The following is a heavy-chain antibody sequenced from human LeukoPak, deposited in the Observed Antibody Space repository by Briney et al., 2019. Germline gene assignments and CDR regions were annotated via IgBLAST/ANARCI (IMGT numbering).Heavy chain of an antibody. V-gene: IGHV3-11*04. D-gene: IGHD3-10*01. CDR3: ARALWFGETFPAY. Sequence: GGSLRLSCAASGFTFSDYYMSWIRQAPGKGLEWVSYISSSGSTIYYADSVKGRFTISRDNAKNSLYLQMNSLRAEDTAVYYCARALWFGETFPAYWGQGTLATVSS. CDR1: GFTFSDYY. CDR2: ISSSGSTI. J-gene: IGHJ4*02.